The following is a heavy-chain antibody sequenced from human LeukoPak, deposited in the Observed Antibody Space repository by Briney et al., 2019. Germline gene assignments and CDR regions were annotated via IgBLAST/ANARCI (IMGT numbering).Heavy chain of an antibody. CDR1: GFTFDDYG. CDR3: ARGCSSTSCYGWTGYYYYMDV. J-gene: IGHJ6*03. V-gene: IGHV3-20*04. CDR2: INWNGGST. D-gene: IGHD2-2*01. Sequence: GGSLRLSCAASGFTFDDYGMSWVRQAPGKGLEWVSGINWNGGSTGYADSVKGRFTISRDNAKNSLYLQMNSLRAEDTAVYYCARGCSSTSCYGWTGYYYYMDVWGKGTTVTVSS.